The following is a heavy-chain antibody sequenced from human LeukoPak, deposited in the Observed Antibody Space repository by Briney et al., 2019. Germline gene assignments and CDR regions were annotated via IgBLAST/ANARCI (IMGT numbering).Heavy chain of an antibody. CDR3: SLYNNYWFDP. CDR2: IRSKANNYAA. V-gene: IGHV3-73*01. Sequence: GGSLKLSCAASGFTFSGSAMHWVRQASGKGLEWVGRIRSKANNYAAAYAASVKGRFTISRDDSKNTAYLQMNSLKTEDTAVYYCSLYNNYWFDPWGQGTLVTVSS. CDR1: GFTFSGSA. D-gene: IGHD4-11*01. J-gene: IGHJ5*02.